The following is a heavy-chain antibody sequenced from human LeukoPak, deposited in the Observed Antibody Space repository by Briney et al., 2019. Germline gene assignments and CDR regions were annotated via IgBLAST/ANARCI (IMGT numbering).Heavy chain of an antibody. V-gene: IGHV3-43*02. Sequence: GGSLRLSCAASGITFDDYAMHWVRQAPGKGLEWVSLISGDGIRTYYADSVKGRFTISRDNSKNSLYLQMNSLRTEDTALYYCAKVLGYSSSGSRWWGLDYYYYYGMDVWGQGTTVTVSS. CDR1: GITFDDYA. CDR3: AKVLGYSSSGSRWWGLDYYYYYGMDV. D-gene: IGHD2-21*02. CDR2: ISGDGIRT. J-gene: IGHJ6*02.